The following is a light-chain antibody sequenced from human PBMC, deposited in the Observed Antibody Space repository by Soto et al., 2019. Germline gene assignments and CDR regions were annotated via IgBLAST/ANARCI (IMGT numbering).Light chain of an antibody. V-gene: IGKV3-15*01. CDR1: QSVNNY. CDR3: QQHNGWPLT. CDR2: GVS. Sequence: EIVMTQSPATLSVFPGERATLSCRASQSVNNYLAWYQQKPGQAPRLLIYGVSTRATGIPARFNGSGSGTEFTLAISSLQSEDSAVYYCQQHNGWPLTFGAGTKVEIK. J-gene: IGKJ4*01.